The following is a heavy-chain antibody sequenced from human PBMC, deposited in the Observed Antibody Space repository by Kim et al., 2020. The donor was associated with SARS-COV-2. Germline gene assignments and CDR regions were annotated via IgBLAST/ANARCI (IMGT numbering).Heavy chain of an antibody. CDR3: AKDHTKWEVLSGYYYYGIDV. D-gene: IGHD1-26*01. CDR2: ISGSGGST. Sequence: GGSLRLSCAASGFTFSSYAMSWVRQAPGKGLEWVSAISGSGGSTYYADSVKGRFTISRDNSKNTLYLQMNSLRAEDTAVYYCAKDHTKWEVLSGYYYYGIDVWGQGTTVTVSS. J-gene: IGHJ6*02. CDR1: GFTFSSYA. V-gene: IGHV3-23*01.